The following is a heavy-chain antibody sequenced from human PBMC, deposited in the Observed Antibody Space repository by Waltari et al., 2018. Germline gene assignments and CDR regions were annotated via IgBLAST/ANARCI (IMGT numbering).Heavy chain of an antibody. D-gene: IGHD2-2*01. CDR3: TTSSYCGTTTCFQYYGMDV. V-gene: IGHV1-69*01. Sequence: QVRLVQSGAEVKKPGSSVKVSCRALGGSFGSSSINGGRQAPGQGLEWMGGIIPVFGTANYAQKVPDRLAITADESTSTAYMELSSLRSEDTAAYYCTTSSYCGTTTCFQYYGMDVWGQGTTVTVSS. CDR2: IIPVFGTA. J-gene: IGHJ6*02. CDR1: GGSFGSSS.